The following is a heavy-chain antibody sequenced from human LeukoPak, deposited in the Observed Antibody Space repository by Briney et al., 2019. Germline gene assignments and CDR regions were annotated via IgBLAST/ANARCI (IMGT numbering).Heavy chain of an antibody. CDR1: GGTFSSYA. D-gene: IGHD3-10*01. CDR2: IIPIFGTA. J-gene: IGHJ6*03. Sequence: SVKVSCKASGGTFSSYAISWVRQAPGQGLEWMGEIIPIFGTANYAQKFQGRVTITADESTSTAYMELSSLRSEDTAVYYCARGYYGSGSYYPHYYYYIDVWGRGTTVTISS. CDR3: ARGYYGSGSYYPHYYYYIDV. V-gene: IGHV1-69*13.